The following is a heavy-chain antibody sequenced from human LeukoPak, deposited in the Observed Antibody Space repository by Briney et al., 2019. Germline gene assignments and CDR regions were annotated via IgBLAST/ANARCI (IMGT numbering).Heavy chain of an antibody. J-gene: IGHJ6*02. D-gene: IGHD2-21*02. CDR2: IYYSGST. CDR1: GVSISSGDYY. V-gene: IGHV4-30-4*01. Sequence: SETLSLTCTVSGVSISSGDYYWRWIRQPPGKGLEWIGYIYYSGSTYYNPSLKSRVTISVDTSKNQFSLKLSSVTAADTAVYYCARDIVVVTANTYYYYYGMDVWGQGTTVTVSS. CDR3: ARDIVVVTANTYYYYYGMDV.